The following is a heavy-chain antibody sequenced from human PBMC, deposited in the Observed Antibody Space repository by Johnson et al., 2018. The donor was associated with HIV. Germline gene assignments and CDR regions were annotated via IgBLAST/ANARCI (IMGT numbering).Heavy chain of an antibody. D-gene: IGHD1-26*01. J-gene: IGHJ3*02. V-gene: IGHV3-11*04. CDR2: ISSSGSTI. CDR1: RFTFSDYY. CDR3: GRDQGAGAFDS. Sequence: QVKLVESGGGLVKPGGSLRLSCAASRFTFSDYYMSWIRQAPGKGLEWVSYISSSGSTICYADSVKGRFTISRDNAKNSLYLQLNSLRAEDTGVYYCGRDQGAGAFDSWGRGTMVTVSS.